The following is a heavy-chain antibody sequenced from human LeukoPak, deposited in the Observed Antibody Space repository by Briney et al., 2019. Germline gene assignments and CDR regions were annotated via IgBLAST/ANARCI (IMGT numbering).Heavy chain of an antibody. J-gene: IGHJ3*02. V-gene: IGHV3-48*03. Sequence: GGSLRLSCAASGFTFSIYEMNWVRQAPGKGLEWVSYISSSGSTIYYADSVKGRFTISRANAKNSLFLQMNSLRAEDSAVYYCARDQRDYGGNPNELPDAFDIWGQGTMVTVSS. CDR3: ARDQRDYGGNPNELPDAFDI. CDR2: ISSSGSTI. D-gene: IGHD4-23*01. CDR1: GFTFSIYE.